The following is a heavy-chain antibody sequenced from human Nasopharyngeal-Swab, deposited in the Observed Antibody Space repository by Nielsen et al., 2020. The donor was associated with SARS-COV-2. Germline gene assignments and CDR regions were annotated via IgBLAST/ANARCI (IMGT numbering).Heavy chain of an antibody. J-gene: IGHJ6*03. CDR2: IYHSGRT. V-gene: IGHV4-38-2*02. Sequence: IRQRPGKGLEWIGSIYHSGRTYYNPPLRSRVTISVDTSKNHFSLTLSSVTAADTAVYYCARVLYNYYYYYYMDVWGKGTTVTVSS. D-gene: IGHD2-8*01. CDR3: ARVLYNYYYYYYMDV.